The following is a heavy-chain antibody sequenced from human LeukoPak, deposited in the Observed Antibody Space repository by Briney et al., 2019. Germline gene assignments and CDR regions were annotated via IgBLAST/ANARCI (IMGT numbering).Heavy chain of an antibody. D-gene: IGHD2-2*01. V-gene: IGHV3-21*01. J-gene: IGHJ5*02. CDR1: GFTFSSYS. Sequence: GGSLRLPCAASGFTFSSYSMNWVRQAPGKGLEWVSSISSSRSYIYYADSVKGRFTISRDNAKNSLYLQMNSLRAEDTAVYYCARGLGYCSSTSCREHKGNNWFDPWGQGTLVTVSS. CDR3: ARGLGYCSSTSCREHKGNNWFDP. CDR2: ISSSRSYI.